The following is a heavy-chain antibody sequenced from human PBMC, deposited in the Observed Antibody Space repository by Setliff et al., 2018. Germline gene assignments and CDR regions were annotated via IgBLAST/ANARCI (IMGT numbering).Heavy chain of an antibody. Sequence: SETLSLTCTVSGTSINSYWTWIRQSPGKGLEWIGFVYSNVNKDFNPSLKSRVAFSVDTSQNHVSLKLSSVTPADTAVYFCANGWRNFDYWGQGILVTVSS. D-gene: IGHD6-19*01. CDR3: ANGWRNFDY. CDR2: VYSNVNK. CDR1: GTSINSY. V-gene: IGHV4-59*01. J-gene: IGHJ4*01.